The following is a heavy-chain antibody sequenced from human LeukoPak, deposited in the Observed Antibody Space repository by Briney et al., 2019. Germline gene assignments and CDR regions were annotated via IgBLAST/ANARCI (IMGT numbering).Heavy chain of an antibody. D-gene: IGHD3-22*01. Sequence: PGGSLRLSCAASGFTFSSYSMNWARQAPGKGLEWVSSISSSSSYIYYADSVKGRFTISRDNAKNSLYLQMNSLRAEDTAVYYCARDQYYYDSSESWYFDLWGRGTLVTVSS. V-gene: IGHV3-21*01. CDR1: GFTFSSYS. J-gene: IGHJ2*01. CDR2: ISSSSSYI. CDR3: ARDQYYYDSSESWYFDL.